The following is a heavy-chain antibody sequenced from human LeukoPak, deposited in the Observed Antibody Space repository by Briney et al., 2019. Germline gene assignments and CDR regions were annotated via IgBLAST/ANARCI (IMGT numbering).Heavy chain of an antibody. CDR3: ASPSSYGSGTLSDDDAFDI. D-gene: IGHD3-10*01. J-gene: IGHJ3*02. CDR1: GYTFTSYD. V-gene: IGHV1-8*03. CDR2: MNPNSGNT. Sequence: ASVKVSCKASGYTFTSYDINWVRQATGQGLEWMGWMNPNSGNTGYAQKFQGRVTITRNTSISTAYMELSSLRSEDTAVYYCASPSSYGSGTLSDDDAFDIWGQGTMVTVSS.